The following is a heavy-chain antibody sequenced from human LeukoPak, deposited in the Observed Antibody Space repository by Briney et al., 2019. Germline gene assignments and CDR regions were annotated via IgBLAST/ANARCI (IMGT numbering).Heavy chain of an antibody. CDR2: ILSDGSKE. CDR3: ARWYSDYYYYYMDV. Sequence: GGSLRLSCAASGFTFSSYGMHWVRQAPGKGLEWVAVILSDGSKEFYTDSVKGRFTISRDNSKNSLYLQMNSLRAEDTAVYYCARWYSDYYYYYMDVWGKGTTVTVSS. CDR1: GFTFSSYG. D-gene: IGHD6-13*01. J-gene: IGHJ6*03. V-gene: IGHV3-33*01.